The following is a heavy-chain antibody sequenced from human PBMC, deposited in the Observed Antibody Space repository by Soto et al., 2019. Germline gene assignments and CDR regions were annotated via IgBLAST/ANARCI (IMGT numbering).Heavy chain of an antibody. Sequence: PSETLSLTCAVSGGSISSGGYSWNWIRQPPGKGLEWIGYIYHSGSTYYNPSLKSRVTISIDRSKSQFSLKLSSVTAADTAVYYCARDQGYSAFDMWGQGTMVTVSS. CDR1: GGSISSGGYS. D-gene: IGHD4-4*01. V-gene: IGHV4-30-2*01. CDR3: ARDQGYSAFDM. CDR2: IYHSGST. J-gene: IGHJ3*02.